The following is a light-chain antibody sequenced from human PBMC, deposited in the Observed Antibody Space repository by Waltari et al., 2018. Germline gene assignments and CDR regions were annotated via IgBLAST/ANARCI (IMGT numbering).Light chain of an antibody. Sequence: DIVLTQSPGTLSLSVGERATVPCRASESVSRALAWYQQKPGQAHRLLIYGASTRATGIPDRFSGSGSGTDFSLTISRLEPDDFAVYYCQHYLRLPVTFGQGTTVEI. CDR1: ESVSRA. CDR3: QHYLRLPVT. J-gene: IGKJ1*01. CDR2: GAS. V-gene: IGKV3-20*01.